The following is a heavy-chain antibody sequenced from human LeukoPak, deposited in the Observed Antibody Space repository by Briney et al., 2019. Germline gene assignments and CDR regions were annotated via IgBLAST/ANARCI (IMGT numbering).Heavy chain of an antibody. CDR1: GYSFTTYW. Sequence: GESLKISCKVSGYSFTTYWISWVRQMPGKGLEWMGRIDPSDSYTDYAPSFQGHVTISANRSLSTAYLQWYSLKASDTAMYYCARQDFWGQGTLVTVSS. J-gene: IGHJ4*02. CDR2: IDPSDSYT. CDR3: ARQDF. V-gene: IGHV5-10-1*01.